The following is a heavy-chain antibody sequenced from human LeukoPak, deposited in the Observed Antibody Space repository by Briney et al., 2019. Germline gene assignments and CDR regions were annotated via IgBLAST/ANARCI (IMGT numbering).Heavy chain of an antibody. Sequence: SETLSLTCAVSGYSISSGYYWGWIRQPPGKGLEWIASIYHSGSTFRNPSLKSRVTISVDTSKNQFSLKLNSVTAADTAMYYCARVGYNSGRYYFDYWGQGTLVTVSS. D-gene: IGHD6-19*01. CDR3: ARVGYNSGRYYFDY. CDR1: GYSISSGYY. J-gene: IGHJ4*02. CDR2: IYHSGST. V-gene: IGHV4-38-2*01.